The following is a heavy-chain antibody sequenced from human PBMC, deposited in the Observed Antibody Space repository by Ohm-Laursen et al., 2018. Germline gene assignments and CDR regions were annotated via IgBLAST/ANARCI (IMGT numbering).Heavy chain of an antibody. D-gene: IGHD3-16*01. CDR2: INHSGST. CDR1: GGSFSGYY. Sequence: SETLSLTRAVYGGSFSGYYWSWIRQPPGKGLEWIGEINHSGSTNYNPSLKSRVTISVDTSKNQFSLKLSSVTAADTAVYYCAREKGGVVDWYFDLWGRGTLVTVSS. V-gene: IGHV4-34*01. CDR3: AREKGGVVDWYFDL. J-gene: IGHJ2*01.